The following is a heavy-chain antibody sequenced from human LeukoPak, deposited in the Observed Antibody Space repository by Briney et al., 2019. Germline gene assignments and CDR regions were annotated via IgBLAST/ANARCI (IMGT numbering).Heavy chain of an antibody. D-gene: IGHD3-22*01. V-gene: IGHV1-46*01. CDR1: GYTFTGYY. Sequence: ASVKVSCKASGYTFTGYYMHWVRQAPGQGLEWMGIINPSGGSTSYAQKFQGRVTMTRDMSTSTVYTELSSLRSEDTAVYYCARDLVAHYYDSSGYYLGDYWGQGTLVTVSS. J-gene: IGHJ4*02. CDR2: INPSGGST. CDR3: ARDLVAHYYDSSGYYLGDY.